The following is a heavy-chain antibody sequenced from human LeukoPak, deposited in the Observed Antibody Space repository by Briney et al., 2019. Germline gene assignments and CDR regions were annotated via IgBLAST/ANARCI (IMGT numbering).Heavy chain of an antibody. V-gene: IGHV4-30-4*01. J-gene: IGHJ4*02. CDR1: GGSISSSNYY. CDR2: IYYSGST. Sequence: PSETLSLTCTVSGGSISSSNYYWSWIRQPPGKGLEWIGYIYYSGSTYYNPSLKSRVTISVDTSKNQFSLKLSSVTAADTAMYYCARKSGALWFGESFFDYWGQGTLVTVSS. D-gene: IGHD3-10*01. CDR3: ARKSGALWFGESFFDY.